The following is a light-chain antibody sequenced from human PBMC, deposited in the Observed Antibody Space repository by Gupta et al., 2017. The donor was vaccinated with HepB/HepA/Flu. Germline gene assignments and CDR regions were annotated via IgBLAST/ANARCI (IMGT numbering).Light chain of an antibody. J-gene: IGKJ2*01. CDR3: HQYGSSPYT. CDR1: QTVANNY. V-gene: IGKV3-20*01. Sequence: EIVLTQSLGTLSLSPGERATLSCRASQTVANNYLAWYQQKPGQAPRLLIYGAFHRATGIPDRFSGSGSGTDFTLTISRLEPEDSAVYHCHQYGSSPYTFGQGTXLEMK. CDR2: GAF.